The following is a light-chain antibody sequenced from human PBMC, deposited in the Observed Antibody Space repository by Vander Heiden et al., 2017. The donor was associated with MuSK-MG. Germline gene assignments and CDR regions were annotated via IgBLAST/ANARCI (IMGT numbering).Light chain of an antibody. CDR3: SSYSTSHSPVV. CDR2: EVS. V-gene: IGLV2-14*01. Sequence: QSALTQPASVSGSFGQSITISCTGTGSDVGPYNYVSWYQQHPDKAPKLMIYEVSNRPSGVSNRFSGSKSGNTASLTISGLQAEDEADYYCSSYSTSHSPVVFGGGTKLTVL. CDR1: GSDVGPYNY. J-gene: IGLJ3*02.